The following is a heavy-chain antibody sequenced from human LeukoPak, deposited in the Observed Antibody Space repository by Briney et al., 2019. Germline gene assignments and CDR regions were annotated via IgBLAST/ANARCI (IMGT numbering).Heavy chain of an antibody. Sequence: SAKVSCKASGGTFSSYAISWVRQAPGQGLEWMGRIIPILGIANYAQKFQGRVTITADKSTSTAYMELSSLRSEDTAVYYCAREAYYDSSGYYWGPIDYWGQGTLVTVSS. CDR1: GGTFSSYA. J-gene: IGHJ4*02. D-gene: IGHD3-22*01. CDR3: AREAYYDSSGYYWGPIDY. V-gene: IGHV1-69*04. CDR2: IIPILGIA.